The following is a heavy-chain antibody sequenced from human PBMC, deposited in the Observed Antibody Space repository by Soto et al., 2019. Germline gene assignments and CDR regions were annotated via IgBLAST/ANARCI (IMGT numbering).Heavy chain of an antibody. CDR3: ARGIGDGYNYASRWSYYYYGMDV. D-gene: IGHD5-12*01. V-gene: IGHV1-69*13. Sequence: SVRVSCKASGGTFSSYAISWVRQAPGQGLEWMGGIIPIFGTANYAQKFQGRVTITADESTSTAYMELSSLRSEDTAVYYCARGIGDGYNYASRWSYYYYGMDVWGQGSTVTVSS. CDR2: IIPIFGTA. CDR1: GGTFSSYA. J-gene: IGHJ6*02.